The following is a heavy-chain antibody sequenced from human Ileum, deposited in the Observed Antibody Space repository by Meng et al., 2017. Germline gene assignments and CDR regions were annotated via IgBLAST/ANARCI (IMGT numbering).Heavy chain of an antibody. Sequence: GQMQAAAPRVVKPSGTLSLTCAVSGTWWSWVRQPPGKGLEWIGEIFQSGRTNYNPSLKSRVTISIDKSKSQISLQLSAVTAADTAVYSCATSNDRDVYYLGYWGQGTLVTVSS. V-gene: IGHV4-4*02. CDR2: IFQSGRT. CDR3: ATSNDRDVYYLGY. D-gene: IGHD3-22*01. J-gene: IGHJ4*02. CDR1: GTW.